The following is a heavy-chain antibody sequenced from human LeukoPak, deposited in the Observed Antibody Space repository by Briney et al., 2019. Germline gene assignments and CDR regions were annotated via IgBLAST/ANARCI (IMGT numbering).Heavy chain of an antibody. CDR3: ARSIAARRGLYYFDY. J-gene: IGHJ4*02. V-gene: IGHV1-18*01. CDR1: GYTLTELS. Sequence: ASVKVSCKVSGYTLTELSMHWVRQAPGKGLEWMGWISAYNGNTNYAQKLQGRVTMTTDTSTSTAYMELRSLRSDDAAVYYCARSIAARRGLYYFDYWGQGTLVTVSS. D-gene: IGHD6-6*01. CDR2: ISAYNGNT.